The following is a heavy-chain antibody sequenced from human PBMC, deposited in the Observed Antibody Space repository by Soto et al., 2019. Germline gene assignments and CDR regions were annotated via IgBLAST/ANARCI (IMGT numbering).Heavy chain of an antibody. V-gene: IGHV3-21*01. J-gene: IGHJ4*02. Sequence: GGSLRLSCAASGFTFSSYSMNWVRQAPGKGLEWVSSISSSSSYIYYADSVKGRFTISRDNAKNSLYLQMNSLRAEDTAVYYCARALGHLGYCSSTSCYVPLDYWGQGTLVTVSS. CDR3: ARALGHLGYCSSTSCYVPLDY. CDR2: ISSSSSYI. CDR1: GFTFSSYS. D-gene: IGHD2-2*01.